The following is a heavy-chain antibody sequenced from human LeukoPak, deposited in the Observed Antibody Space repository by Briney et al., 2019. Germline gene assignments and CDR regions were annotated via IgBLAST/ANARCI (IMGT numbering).Heavy chain of an antibody. V-gene: IGHV3-23*01. CDR2: ISGSGGST. D-gene: IGHD5-18*01. CDR1: GFTFSSFW. CDR3: AKRYSYGSLDY. Sequence: GGSLRLSCAASGFTFSSFWMHWVRQAPGKGLEWVSAISGSGGSTYYADSVKGRFTISRDNSKNTLYLQMNSLRAEDTAVYYCAKRYSYGSLDYWGQGTLVTVSS. J-gene: IGHJ4*02.